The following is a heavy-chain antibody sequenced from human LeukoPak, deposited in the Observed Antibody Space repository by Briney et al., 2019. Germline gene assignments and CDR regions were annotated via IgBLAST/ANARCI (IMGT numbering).Heavy chain of an antibody. J-gene: IGHJ4*02. CDR2: IKQDGSEK. D-gene: IGHD6-25*01. CDR1: GFTFSDYY. V-gene: IGHV3-7*04. CDR3: ARGADNYDY. Sequence: PGGSLRLSCAASGFTFSDYYLSWIRQAPGKGLEWVANIKQDGSEKNYVDSVKGRFTISRDNAKNSLYLQMNSLRVEDTAVYYCARGADNYDYWGQGTLVTVSS.